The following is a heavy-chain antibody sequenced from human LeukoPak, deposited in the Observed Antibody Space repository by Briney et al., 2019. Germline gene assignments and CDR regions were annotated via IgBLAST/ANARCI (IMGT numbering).Heavy chain of an antibody. V-gene: IGHV5-51*01. CDR1: GYSFTNYW. J-gene: IGHJ4*02. D-gene: IGHD2-15*01. CDR2: IYPGDSDT. CDR3: ARSYCSGGSCYDY. Sequence: GESLKISCKGSGYSFTNYWIAWVRQMSGRGLEWMGIIYPGDSDTRYSPSFRGQVTISADKSISTAYLQWSSLQASDTAVYYCARSYCSGGSCYDYWGQGTQVTVSS.